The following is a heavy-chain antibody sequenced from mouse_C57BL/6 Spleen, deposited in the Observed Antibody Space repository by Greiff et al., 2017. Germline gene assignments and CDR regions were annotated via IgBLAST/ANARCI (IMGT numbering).Heavy chain of an antibody. CDR3: ARGALYAMDY. J-gene: IGHJ4*01. CDR2: IDPSDSDT. Sequence: VQLQQPGAELVKPGASVKLSCKASGYTFTSYWMQWVKQRPGQGLEWIGEIDPSDSDTNYNQKFKGKATLTVDTSSRAAYMQLSSLTSEDSAVYYFARGALYAMDYWGQGTSVTVSS. V-gene: IGHV1-50*01. CDR1: GYTFTSYW.